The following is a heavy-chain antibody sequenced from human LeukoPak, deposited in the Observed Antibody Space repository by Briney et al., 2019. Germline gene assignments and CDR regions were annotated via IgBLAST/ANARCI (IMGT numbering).Heavy chain of an antibody. CDR3: AKVRYFGPSAFDI. V-gene: IGHV3-30*04. CDR2: ISYDGSNK. D-gene: IGHD3-9*01. CDR1: GFTFSNYA. Sequence: GGSLRLSCSASGFTFSNYAMHWVRQAPGKGLDWVAVISYDGSNKYYADSVKGRFTISRDNSKNTLYLQMNSLRAEDTAVYYCAKVRYFGPSAFDIWGQGTMVTVSS. J-gene: IGHJ3*02.